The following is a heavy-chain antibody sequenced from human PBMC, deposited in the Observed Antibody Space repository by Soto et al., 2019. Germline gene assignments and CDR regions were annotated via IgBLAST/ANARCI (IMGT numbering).Heavy chain of an antibody. Sequence: QVQLVQSGAEVKKPGASVKVSWRASGYTLTRYAMHWVRQAPGQRLEWMGWINAGNGNTKYSQKFQGRVTITRDTSASTAYMQLSSLRSEDTAVYYCARSSGYYYVDYWGQGTLVTVSP. CDR3: ARSSGYYYVDY. CDR1: GYTLTRYA. D-gene: IGHD3-22*01. CDR2: INAGNGNT. V-gene: IGHV1-3*01. J-gene: IGHJ4*02.